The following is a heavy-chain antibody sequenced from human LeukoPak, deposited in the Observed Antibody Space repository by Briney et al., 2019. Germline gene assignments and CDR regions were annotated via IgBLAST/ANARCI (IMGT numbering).Heavy chain of an antibody. CDR1: GFTFSSYW. D-gene: IGHD3-3*01. Sequence: GGSLRLSCAASGFTFSSYWMSWVRQAPGKGREWVANIKQDGSEKYYVDSVKGRFTISRDNAKNSLYLQMNSLRAEDTAVYYCASSYYDFWSGYHDAFDIWGQGTMVTVSS. V-gene: IGHV3-7*01. CDR2: IKQDGSEK. J-gene: IGHJ3*02. CDR3: ASSYYDFWSGYHDAFDI.